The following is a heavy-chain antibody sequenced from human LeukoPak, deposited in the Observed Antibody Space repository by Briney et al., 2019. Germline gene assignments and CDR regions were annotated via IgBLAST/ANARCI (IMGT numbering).Heavy chain of an antibody. CDR2: IYSGGST. J-gene: IGHJ3*02. CDR3: ASAARDFEDAFDI. V-gene: IGHV3-66*01. Sequence: GGSLRLSCAASGFTFSDYYMSWVRQAPGKGLEWVSVIYSGGSTYYADSVKGRFTISRDNSKNTLYLQMNSLRAEDTAVYYCASAARDFEDAFDIWGQGTMVTVSS. CDR1: GFTFSDYY. D-gene: IGHD6-6*01.